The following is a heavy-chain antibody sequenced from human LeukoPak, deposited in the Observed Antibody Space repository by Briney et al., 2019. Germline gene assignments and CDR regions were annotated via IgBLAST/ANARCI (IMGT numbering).Heavy chain of an antibody. V-gene: IGHV4-34*01. CDR3: ARGWGEYNYGYFDY. J-gene: IGHJ4*02. D-gene: IGHD5-18*01. CDR2: INHSGST. CDR1: GGSFSGYY. Sequence: SDTLSLTCAVDGGSFSGYYRSWSRQPPGKGVELIGEINHSGSTYYNPSLKSRVTISVDTSKDQFSLKLTSVTAADTAVYYCARGWGEYNYGYFDYWGQETLVTVSS.